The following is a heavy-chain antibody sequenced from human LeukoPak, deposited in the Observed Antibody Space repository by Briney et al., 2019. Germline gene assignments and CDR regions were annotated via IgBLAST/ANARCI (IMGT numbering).Heavy chain of an antibody. V-gene: IGHV1-24*01. CDR1: GYTLTELS. CDR2: FDPEDGET. J-gene: IGHJ4*02. Sequence: ASVKVSCKVSGYTLTELSMHWVRQAPGKGLEWMGGFDPEDGETIYAQKFQGRVTMTEDTSTDTAYMELSSLRSEDTAVYHCATWGPGSSGYYYFDYWGQGTLVTVSS. D-gene: IGHD3-22*01. CDR3: ATWGPGSSGYYYFDY.